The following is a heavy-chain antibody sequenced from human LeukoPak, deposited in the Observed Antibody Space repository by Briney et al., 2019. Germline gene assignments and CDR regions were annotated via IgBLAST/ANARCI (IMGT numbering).Heavy chain of an antibody. J-gene: IGHJ3*02. CDR3: ARDWDIYSSGWYPI. CDR1: GGTFSSYA. V-gene: IGHV1-69*04. Sequence: SVKVSCKASGGTFSSYAISWVRQAPGQGLEWMGRIIPILGIANYAQKFQGRVTITADKSTSTAYMELSSLRSEDTAVYYCARDWDIYSSGWYPIGGQGTMVTVSS. D-gene: IGHD6-19*01. CDR2: IIPILGIA.